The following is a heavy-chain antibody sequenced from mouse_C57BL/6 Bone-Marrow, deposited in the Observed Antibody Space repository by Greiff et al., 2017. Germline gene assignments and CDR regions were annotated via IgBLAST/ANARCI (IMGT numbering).Heavy chain of an antibody. CDR3: VRPLLLRYPDY. J-gene: IGHJ2*01. D-gene: IGHD1-1*01. CDR2: INPYNGGT. Sequence: VPLQQSGPVLVKPGASVKMSCKASGYTFTDYYMNWVKQSHGKSLEWIGVINPYNGGTSYNQKFKGKATLTVDKASSTAYMELNSLTSEDSAVYYVVRPLLLRYPDYWGQGTTLTVAS. V-gene: IGHV1-19*01. CDR1: GYTFTDYY.